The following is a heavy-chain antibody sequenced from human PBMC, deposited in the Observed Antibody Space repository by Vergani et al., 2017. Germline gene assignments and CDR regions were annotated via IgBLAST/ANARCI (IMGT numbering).Heavy chain of an antibody. D-gene: IGHD3-22*01. V-gene: IGHV1-69*18. CDR3: ARGASYFDSGGYADT. Sequence: QVQLVQSGAEVKKPGSSVKVSCKASGGTFSNYAITWVRQAPGQGLQWMGRMIPTFDSKNYAPRFQGRVTLTADASASTAYMELTSLTSEDTAVYFCARGASYFDSGGYADTWGQGTLITVSS. CDR2: MIPTFDSK. J-gene: IGHJ5*02. CDR1: GGTFSNYA.